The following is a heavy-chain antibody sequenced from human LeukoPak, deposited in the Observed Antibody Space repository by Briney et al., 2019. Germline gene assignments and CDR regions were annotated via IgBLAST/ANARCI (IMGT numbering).Heavy chain of an antibody. CDR2: IKQDGSEK. Sequence: GGSLRLSCAASGFTFSSYWMSWVRQAPGKGLEWVANIKQDGSEKYYVDSVKGRFTISRDNAKNSLYLQMNSLRAEDTAVYYCARVGLYEVPYYYYGMDVWGQGTTVTVSS. CDR3: ARVGLYEVPYYYYGMDV. D-gene: IGHD2-8*01. V-gene: IGHV3-7*01. J-gene: IGHJ6*02. CDR1: GFTFSSYW.